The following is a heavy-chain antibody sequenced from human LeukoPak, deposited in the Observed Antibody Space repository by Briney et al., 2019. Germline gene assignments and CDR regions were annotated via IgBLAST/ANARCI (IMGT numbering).Heavy chain of an antibody. CDR3: AKDLEPITMIENPSPHY. Sequence: GASVKVSCKTSGYTFTSYGISWVRQAPGQGLEWMGWISAYNGNTNYAQKLQGRGTMTTDTSTSTAYMELRSLRSDDTAVYYCAKDLEPITMIENPSPHYWGQGTLVTVSS. V-gene: IGHV1-18*01. CDR1: GYTFTSYG. CDR2: ISAYNGNT. D-gene: IGHD3-22*01. J-gene: IGHJ4*02.